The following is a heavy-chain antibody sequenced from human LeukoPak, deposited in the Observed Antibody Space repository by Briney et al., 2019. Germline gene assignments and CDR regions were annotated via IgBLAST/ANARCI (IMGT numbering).Heavy chain of an antibody. D-gene: IGHD3-3*01. J-gene: IGHJ6*03. CDR2: INQSGST. CDR3: ARGHYDFWSGYYTGLSENYMDV. V-gene: IGHV4-34*01. CDR1: GGSFSGYY. Sequence: PSETLSLTCAVYGGSFSGYYWSWIRQPPGKGLEWIGEINQSGSTNYNPSLKSRVTISVDTSKNQFSLKLSSVTAADTAVYYCARGHYDFWSGYYTGLSENYMDVWGKGTTVTVSS.